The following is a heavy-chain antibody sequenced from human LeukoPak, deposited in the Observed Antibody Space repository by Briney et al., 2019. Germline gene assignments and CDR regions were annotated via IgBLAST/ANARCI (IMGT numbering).Heavy chain of an antibody. V-gene: IGHV3-23*01. J-gene: IGHJ3*02. D-gene: IGHD2-21*02. CDR3: AKDDGAYCGGDCYSGAFDI. Sequence: GGSLRLSCAASGFTFSSFTMNWVRQAPGKGLEWVSAISGSGGSTYYADSVKGRFTISRDNSKNTLYLQMNSLRAEDTAVYYCAKDDGAYCGGDCYSGAFDIWGQGTMVTVSS. CDR1: GFTFSSFT. CDR2: ISGSGGST.